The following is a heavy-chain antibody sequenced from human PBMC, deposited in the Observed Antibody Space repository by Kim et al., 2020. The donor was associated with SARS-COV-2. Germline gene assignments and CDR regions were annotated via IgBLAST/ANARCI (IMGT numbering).Heavy chain of an antibody. Sequence: SVKSRFTSARDNAKNSLYLQMHSLGAEDTAVYYCARDTRRYCSGGSCYSAWGQGTLVTVSS. J-gene: IGHJ4*02. V-gene: IGHV3-21*01. D-gene: IGHD2-15*01. CDR3: ARDTRRYCSGGSCYSA.